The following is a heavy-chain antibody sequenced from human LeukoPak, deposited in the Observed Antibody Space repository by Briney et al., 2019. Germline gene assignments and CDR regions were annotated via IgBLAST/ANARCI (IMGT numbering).Heavy chain of an antibody. CDR3: ARDDYDSSGYYY. D-gene: IGHD3-22*01. CDR1: GGTFSSYA. CDR2: IIPIFGTA. Sequence: EASVKVSCKASGGTFSSYAISWVRQAPGQGLEWMGGIIPIFGTANYAQKFQGRVTITTDESTSTAYMELSSLRSDDTAVYYCARDDYDSSGYYYWGQGTLVTVSS. J-gene: IGHJ4*02. V-gene: IGHV1-69*05.